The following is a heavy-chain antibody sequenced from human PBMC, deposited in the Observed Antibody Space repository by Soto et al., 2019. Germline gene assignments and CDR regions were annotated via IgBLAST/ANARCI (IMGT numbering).Heavy chain of an antibody. D-gene: IGHD6-13*01. CDR2: IIPIFGTA. CDR1: GGTFSSYA. CDR3: ARGVSKGTAAGTRTYYYYGMDV. J-gene: IGHJ6*02. V-gene: IGHV1-69*13. Sequence: SVKVSCKASGGTFSSYAISWVRQAPGQGLEWMGGIIPIFGTANYAQKFQGRVTITADESTSTAYMELSSLRSEDTAVYYCARGVSKGTAAGTRTYYYYGMDVWGQGTTVTVSS.